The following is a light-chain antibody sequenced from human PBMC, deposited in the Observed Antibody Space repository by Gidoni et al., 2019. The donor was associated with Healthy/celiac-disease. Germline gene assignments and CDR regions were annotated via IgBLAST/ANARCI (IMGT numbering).Light chain of an antibody. CDR1: QSVSSY. CDR3: QQRSNWPIT. Sequence: EIVLTQSPATLSLSPGERATLSCRASQSVSSYLAWYQQKPGQAPRLRIYDASNRATGIPARFSGSGSGTDFTLTISSLEPEDFAVYYCQQRSNWPITFGQGTRLE. J-gene: IGKJ5*01. CDR2: DAS. V-gene: IGKV3-11*01.